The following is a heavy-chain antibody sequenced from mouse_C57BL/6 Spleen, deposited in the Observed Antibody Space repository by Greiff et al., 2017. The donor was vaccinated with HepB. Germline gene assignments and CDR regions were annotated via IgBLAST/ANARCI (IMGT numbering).Heavy chain of an antibody. CDR2: ISDGGSYT. Sequence: EVKLMESGGGLVKPGGSLKLSCAASGFTFSSYAMSWVRQTPEKRLEWVATISDGGSYTYYPDNVKGRFTISRDNAKNNLYLQMSHLKSEDTAMYYCARVYYGSSYGWYFDVWGTGTTVTVSS. J-gene: IGHJ1*03. V-gene: IGHV5-4*03. D-gene: IGHD1-1*01. CDR1: GFTFSSYA. CDR3: ARVYYGSSYGWYFDV.